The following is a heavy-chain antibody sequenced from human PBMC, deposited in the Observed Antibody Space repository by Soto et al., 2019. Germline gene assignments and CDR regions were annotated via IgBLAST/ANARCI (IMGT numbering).Heavy chain of an antibody. Sequence: GGSLRLSCAASGFTFSSYSMNWVRQAPGKGLEWVSYISSSSSTIYYADSVKGRFTTSRDNAKNSLYLQMNSLRDEDTAVYYCAINYGDSGPFDYWGQGALVTVSS. CDR2: ISSSSSTI. J-gene: IGHJ4*02. CDR1: GFTFSSYS. V-gene: IGHV3-48*02. D-gene: IGHD4-17*01. CDR3: AINYGDSGPFDY.